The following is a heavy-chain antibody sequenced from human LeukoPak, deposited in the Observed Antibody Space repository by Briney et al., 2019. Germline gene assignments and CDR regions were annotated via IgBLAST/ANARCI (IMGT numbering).Heavy chain of an antibody. CDR1: GFTFSSYA. J-gene: IGHJ4*02. V-gene: IGHV3-23*01. CDR2: ISGSGGST. CDR3: AKAHYYGSGSYAVFLDY. Sequence: PGGSLRLSCAASGFTFSSYAMSWVRQAPGNGLEWVSAISGSGGSTYYADSVKGRFTISRDNSKNTLYLQMNSLRAEDTAVYYCAKAHYYGSGSYAVFLDYWGQGTLVTVSS. D-gene: IGHD3-10*01.